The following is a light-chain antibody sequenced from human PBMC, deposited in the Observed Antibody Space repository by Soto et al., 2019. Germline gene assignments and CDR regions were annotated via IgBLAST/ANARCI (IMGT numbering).Light chain of an antibody. V-gene: IGLV2-14*01. CDR1: SSDVGAYNY. CDR2: EVS. J-gene: IGLJ2*01. CDR3: SSYTSSSTRV. Sequence: QSALTQPASVSGSPGQSITTSCTGTSSDVGAYNYVSWYQQHPGKAPKLMIYEVSNRPSGVSNRFSGSKSGNTASLTISGLQAEDEADYYCSSYTSSSTRVFGGGTKVTVL.